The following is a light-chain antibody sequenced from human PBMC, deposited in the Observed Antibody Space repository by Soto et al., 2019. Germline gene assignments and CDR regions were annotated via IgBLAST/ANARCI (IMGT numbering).Light chain of an antibody. CDR2: QAS. V-gene: IGKV1-5*03. CDR3: QQYNRG. Sequence: DIQMTQSPSTLSASVGDSVTMTCRASQRISNWLAWYQQRPGEAPKLLIYQASTLQTGVPSRFSGSGSGTEFTLTISSLQPDDFATYYCQQYNRGFGPGTKVDIK. CDR1: QRISNW. J-gene: IGKJ3*01.